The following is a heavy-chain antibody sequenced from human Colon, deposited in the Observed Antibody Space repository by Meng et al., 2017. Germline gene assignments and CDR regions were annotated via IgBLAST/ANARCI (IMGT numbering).Heavy chain of an antibody. CDR1: GYSISTAYY. D-gene: IGHD3-22*01. CDR3: ARTIYSSSVDY. Sequence: QVQLQEAGPGLWKPSETLSLTCSFSGYSISTAYYWGWIRQTPGKGLEWIASIDRSGTTYYNPSLESRVTISVDTSKNHFSLRLNSVTAADTAVYFCARTIYSSSVDYWGQGTLVTVSS. V-gene: IGHV4-38-2*01. CDR2: IDRSGTT. J-gene: IGHJ4*02.